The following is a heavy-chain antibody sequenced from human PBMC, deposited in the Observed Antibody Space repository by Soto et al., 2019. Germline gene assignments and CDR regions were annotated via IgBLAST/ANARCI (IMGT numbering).Heavy chain of an antibody. CDR1: GGSISSYY. Sequence: PSESLSLTCTVSGGSISSYYWSWIRQPPGKGLEWFGYIYYSGSTNYNPSLKSRVTISVDTSKNQFSLKLSSVTAADTAVYYCAMAHCSGGSCYYFLFDYWGQGTLVTVSS. CDR2: IYYSGST. J-gene: IGHJ4*02. CDR3: AMAHCSGGSCYYFLFDY. D-gene: IGHD2-15*01. V-gene: IGHV4-59*08.